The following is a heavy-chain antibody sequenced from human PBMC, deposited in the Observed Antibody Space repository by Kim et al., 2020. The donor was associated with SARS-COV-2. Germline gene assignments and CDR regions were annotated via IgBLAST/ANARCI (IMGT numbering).Heavy chain of an antibody. CDR2: INHSGST. Sequence: SETLSLTCAVYGGSFSGYYWSWIRQPPGKGLEWIGEINHSGSTNYNPSLKSRVTISVDTSKNQFSLKLSSVTAADTAVYYCARGGGYSYGYVQTHYYGMDVWGQGTTVTVSS. J-gene: IGHJ6*02. V-gene: IGHV4-34*01. CDR3: ARGGGYSYGYVQTHYYGMDV. CDR1: GGSFSGYY. D-gene: IGHD5-18*01.